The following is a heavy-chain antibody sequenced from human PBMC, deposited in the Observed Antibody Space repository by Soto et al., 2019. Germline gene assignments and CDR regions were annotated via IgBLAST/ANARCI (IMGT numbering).Heavy chain of an antibody. D-gene: IGHD3-3*01. CDR3: AKAARVLLWSGYYLDF. J-gene: IGHJ4*02. CDR2: ISGSGGST. CDR1: GFTFSSYA. V-gene: IGHV3-23*01. Sequence: GGSLRLSCAASGFTFSSYAMSWVRQAPGKGLEWVSAISGSGGSTYYADSVKGRFTISRDNSKNTLYLQMNSLRAEDTAVYYWAKAARVLLWSGYYLDFWGQGTLVTVSS.